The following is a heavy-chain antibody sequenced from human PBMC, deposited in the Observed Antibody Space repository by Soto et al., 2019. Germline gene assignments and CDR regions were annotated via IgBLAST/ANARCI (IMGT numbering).Heavy chain of an antibody. Sequence: QVQLQESGPGLVKPSETLSLTCSVSGGSISNHYWSWIRQPPGKGLEWSGYIYYHGNTNYNPTLKSLVTMSVDTSRNQISLNLTTVTAADTAVYYCTRANWYSEYWGQGTLVTVSS. CDR3: TRANWYSEY. J-gene: IGHJ4*02. D-gene: IGHD7-27*01. V-gene: IGHV4-59*11. CDR1: GGSISNHY. CDR2: IYYHGNT.